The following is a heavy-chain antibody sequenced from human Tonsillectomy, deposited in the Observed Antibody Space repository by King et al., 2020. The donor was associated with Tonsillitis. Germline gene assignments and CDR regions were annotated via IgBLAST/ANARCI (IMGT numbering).Heavy chain of an antibody. CDR1: GFIFSSYG. Sequence: VQLVESGGGVVQPGRSLRLSCAASGFIFSSYGIHWVRQAPGKGLEWVAVISYDGSNKYYADSVKGRFTTSRDNSKNTVYLQMNSLRAEDTAVYYCARVLVYTSTGHGPDYWGQGTLVTVSS. CDR3: ARVLVYTSTGHGPDY. V-gene: IGHV3-33*05. CDR2: ISYDGSNK. J-gene: IGHJ4*02. D-gene: IGHD6-13*01.